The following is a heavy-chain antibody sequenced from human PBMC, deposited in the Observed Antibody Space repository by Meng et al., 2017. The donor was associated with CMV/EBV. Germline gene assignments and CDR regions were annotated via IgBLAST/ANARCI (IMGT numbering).Heavy chain of an antibody. CDR2: ISSSSSYI. D-gene: IGHD2-2*01. CDR1: GFTFSSYS. Sequence: GESLKISCAASGFTFSSYSMNWVRQAPGKGLEWVSSISSSSSYIYYADSVKGRFTISRDNAKNSLYLQMNSLRAEDTAVYYCARPLNGYCSSTSCYWLEAYYYYYYGMDVWGQGTTVTVSS. CDR3: ARPLNGYCSSTSCYWLEAYYYYYYGMDV. J-gene: IGHJ6*02. V-gene: IGHV3-21*01.